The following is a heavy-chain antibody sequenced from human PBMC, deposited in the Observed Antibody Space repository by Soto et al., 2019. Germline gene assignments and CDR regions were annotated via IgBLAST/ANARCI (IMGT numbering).Heavy chain of an antibody. V-gene: IGHV3-30-3*01. CDR1: GFTFSTHA. CDR3: ARDWRTAGTTEWFDP. D-gene: IGHD6-13*01. J-gene: IGHJ5*02. Sequence: QEQVVESGGGVVQPGRSLRLSCAASGFTFSTHAMHWVRQAPGRGLEWVAIISYDGTTKDYADSVKGRFTISRDNSKNAVYLQMNSLRSEDTALYYCARDWRTAGTTEWFDPWGKGTLVTVSS. CDR2: ISYDGTTK.